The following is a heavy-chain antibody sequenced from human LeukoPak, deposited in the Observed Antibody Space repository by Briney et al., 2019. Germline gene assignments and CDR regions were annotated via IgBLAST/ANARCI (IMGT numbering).Heavy chain of an antibody. CDR3: ARDAYSGYDFDY. CDR1: GFIFSSYE. J-gene: IGHJ4*02. D-gene: IGHD5-12*01. Sequence: GGSLRLSCAASGFIFSSYEMNWVRQAPGKGLEWVSYISSSGSTIYYADSVKGRFTISRDNAKNSLYLQMNSLRAEDTAVYYCARDAYSGYDFDYWGQGTLVTVSS. CDR2: ISSSGSTI. V-gene: IGHV3-48*03.